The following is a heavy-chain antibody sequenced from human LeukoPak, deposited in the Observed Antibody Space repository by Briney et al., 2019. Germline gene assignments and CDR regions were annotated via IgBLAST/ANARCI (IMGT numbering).Heavy chain of an antibody. V-gene: IGHV3-53*01. CDR3: VMLPTGDC. CDR2: IYSGGST. D-gene: IGHD2-8*01. CDR1: GFTVSSNY. Sequence: GGSLRFSCAASGFTVSSNYMSWVRQAPGKGLEWVSVIYSGGSTYYADSVKGRFTLSRDNSKNTVYLQMNSLRAEDTAVYYCVMLPTGDCWGQGTLVTVSS. J-gene: IGHJ4*02.